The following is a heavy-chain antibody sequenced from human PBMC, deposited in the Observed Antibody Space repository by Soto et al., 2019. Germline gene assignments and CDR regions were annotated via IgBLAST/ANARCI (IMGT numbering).Heavy chain of an antibody. Sequence: QVQLQESGPGLVKPSQTLSLTCTVSGGSISSGGYYWSWIRQHPGKGLEWIGYIYYSGSTYYNPSHKSRFTISVDTSKNQFSLKLSSVTAADTAVYYCATQSTTVTIPFDYWGQGTLVTVSS. CDR3: ATQSTTVTIPFDY. D-gene: IGHD4-17*01. J-gene: IGHJ4*02. CDR1: GGSISSGGYY. V-gene: IGHV4-31*03. CDR2: IYYSGST.